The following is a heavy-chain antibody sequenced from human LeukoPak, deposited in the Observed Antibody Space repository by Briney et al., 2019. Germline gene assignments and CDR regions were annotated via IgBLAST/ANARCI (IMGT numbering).Heavy chain of an antibody. V-gene: IGHV1-46*03. Sequence: ASVKVSCKASGYTFTSYYMHWVRQAPGQGLEWMGIINPSGGSTSYAQKFQGRVTMTRDTSTSSVYMELSSLGSEDTAVYYCRIAASYFDYWGQGTLVTVSS. CDR1: GYTFTSYY. D-gene: IGHD2-21*01. CDR3: RIAASYFDY. J-gene: IGHJ4*02. CDR2: INPSGGST.